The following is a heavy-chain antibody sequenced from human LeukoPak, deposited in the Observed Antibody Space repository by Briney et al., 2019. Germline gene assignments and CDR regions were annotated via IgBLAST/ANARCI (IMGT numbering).Heavy chain of an antibody. CDR2: LFYSGNM. Sequence: PSETLSLTCTVSGGSIYTGDYHWAWIRQPPGEALEWIGSLFYSGNMYYSPSLKSRVTVSVDTSKNQFSLNLSSLTAADTAVYYCARENIVSTRDFDFWGRGAQVTVSS. J-gene: IGHJ4*02. D-gene: IGHD5/OR15-5a*01. CDR3: ARENIVSTRDFDF. CDR1: GGSIYTGDYH. V-gene: IGHV4-39*07.